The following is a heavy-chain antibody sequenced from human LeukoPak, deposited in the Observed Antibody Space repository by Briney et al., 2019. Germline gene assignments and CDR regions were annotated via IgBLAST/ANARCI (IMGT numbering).Heavy chain of an antibody. CDR2: IKQDGSEK. D-gene: IGHD3-16*01. J-gene: IGHJ4*02. Sequence: PGGSLRLSCAASGFTFSTFAMSWVRQAPGKGLEWVANIKQDGSEKHYVDSVKGRFTVSRDNAKNSLYLQMNSLRAEDTAVYYCARRNDYAFDYWGQGTLVTVSS. CDR1: GFTFSTFA. V-gene: IGHV3-7*01. CDR3: ARRNDYAFDY.